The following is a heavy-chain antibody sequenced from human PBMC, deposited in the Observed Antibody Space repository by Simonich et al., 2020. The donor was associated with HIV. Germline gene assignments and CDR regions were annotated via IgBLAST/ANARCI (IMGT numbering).Heavy chain of an antibody. CDR2: TSGSGGST. CDR1: GFTFRSYA. CDR3: AKDRYYNFWSGYYDY. J-gene: IGHJ4*02. Sequence: EVQLLESGGGLVQPGGSLRLSCAASGFTFRSYAMSWGRQAPGKGWEWVSATSGSGGSTYYADSVKGRFTISRDNSKNTLYLQMNSLRAEDTAVYYCAKDRYYNFWSGYYDYWGQGTLVTVSS. D-gene: IGHD3-3*01. V-gene: IGHV3-23*01.